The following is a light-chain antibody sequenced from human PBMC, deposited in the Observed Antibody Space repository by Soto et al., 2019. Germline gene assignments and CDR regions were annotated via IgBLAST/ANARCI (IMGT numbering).Light chain of an antibody. J-gene: IGLJ2*01. CDR3: TSYTGSNTLL. V-gene: IGLV2-14*03. CDR2: DVS. CDR1: VRDIGYYNY. Sequence: QSALTQPASVSGSPGQSITISCTGTVRDIGYYNYVSWYQRHPGKAPKLMIYDVSVRPSGVSIRFSGSKSGNTASLTISGLQSDDEADYYCTSYTGSNTLLFGGGTKVTVL.